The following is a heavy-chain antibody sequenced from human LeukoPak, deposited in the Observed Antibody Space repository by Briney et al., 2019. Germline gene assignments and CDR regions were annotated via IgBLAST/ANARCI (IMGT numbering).Heavy chain of an antibody. CDR3: ARDLRHAFDI. J-gene: IGHJ3*02. CDR2: ISYDGSNK. D-gene: IGHD3-16*01. V-gene: IGHV3-30-3*01. Sequence: GRSLRLSCAASGYTFSSYAMHWVRQAPGKGLEWVPVISYDGSNKYYADSVKGRFTISRDNSKNTLYLQMNSLRAEDTAVYYCARDLRHAFDIWGQGTMVTVSS. CDR1: GYTFSSYA.